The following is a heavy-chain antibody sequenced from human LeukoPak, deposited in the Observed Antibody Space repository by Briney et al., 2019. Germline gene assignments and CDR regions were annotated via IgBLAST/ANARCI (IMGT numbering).Heavy chain of an antibody. Sequence: GGSLRLSCAASGFSFSSYWIYWVRQVPGKGLVYVSRINNEGSGTTYADSVRGRFTSSRDNTNNKVYLQMNSLRVEDTAVYYCARGGLHHAFDIWGQGTMVTVSS. J-gene: IGHJ3*02. CDR1: GFSFSSYW. D-gene: IGHD2-15*01. V-gene: IGHV3-74*01. CDR2: INNEGSGT. CDR3: ARGGLHHAFDI.